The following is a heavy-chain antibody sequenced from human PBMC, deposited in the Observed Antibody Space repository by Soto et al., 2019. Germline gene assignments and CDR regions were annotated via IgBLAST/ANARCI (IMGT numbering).Heavy chain of an antibody. CDR1: GFTFDDYT. CDR3: AKGSPKYYYGSGSTFDY. Sequence: EVQLVESGGVVVQPGGSLRLSCAASGFTFDDYTMHWVRQAPGKGLEWVSLISWDGGSTYYADSVKGRFTISRDNSKNALNLQMNSLRTEDTALYYCAKGSPKYYYGSGSTFDYWGQGTLVTVSS. CDR2: ISWDGGST. J-gene: IGHJ4*02. D-gene: IGHD3-10*01. V-gene: IGHV3-43*01.